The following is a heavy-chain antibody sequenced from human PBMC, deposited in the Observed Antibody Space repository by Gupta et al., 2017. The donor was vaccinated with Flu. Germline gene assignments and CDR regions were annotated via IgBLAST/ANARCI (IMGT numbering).Heavy chain of an antibody. Sequence: QVQLVESGGGVVQPGRSLRLSCAASGFTFSSYGMHWVSQAPGKGLEWVAVIWYDGSHKYYADSVKGRFTISRDNSKNTLYLQMNSLRAEDTAVYYCARDLGEYSGSYPVFGYWGQGTLVTVSS. CDR1: GFTFSSYG. CDR3: ARDLGEYSGSYPVFGY. V-gene: IGHV3-33*01. D-gene: IGHD1-26*01. J-gene: IGHJ4*02. CDR2: IWYDGSHK.